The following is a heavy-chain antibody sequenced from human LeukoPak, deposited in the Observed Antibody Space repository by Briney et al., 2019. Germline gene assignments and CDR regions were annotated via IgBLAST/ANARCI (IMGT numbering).Heavy chain of an antibody. J-gene: IGHJ4*02. CDR2: IYDNGNT. CDR1: GGSISSYY. CDR3: ARGLGHRQWPINY. D-gene: IGHD6-19*01. Sequence: PSETLSLTCTVSGGSISSYYWNWIRQPPPKGQGLVGYIYDNGNTNYPPSLKSRVTISVDASNNQSSMQLSSVTDADAAVYFCARGLGHRQWPINYWGQGTLVTVSS. V-gene: IGHV4-59*01.